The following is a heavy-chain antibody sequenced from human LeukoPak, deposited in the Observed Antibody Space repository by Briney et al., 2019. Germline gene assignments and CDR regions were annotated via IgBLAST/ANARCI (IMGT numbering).Heavy chain of an antibody. J-gene: IGHJ4*02. Sequence: SETLSLTCAVYGGSFSGYYWSWIRQPPGKGLEWIGEINHSGSTNYNPSLKSRVTISVDTSKNQFSLKLSSVTAADTAVYYCARGTVTYYFDYWGQGTLVTVSS. V-gene: IGHV4-34*01. CDR3: ARGTVTYYFDY. CDR1: GGSFSGYY. CDR2: INHSGST. D-gene: IGHD4-17*01.